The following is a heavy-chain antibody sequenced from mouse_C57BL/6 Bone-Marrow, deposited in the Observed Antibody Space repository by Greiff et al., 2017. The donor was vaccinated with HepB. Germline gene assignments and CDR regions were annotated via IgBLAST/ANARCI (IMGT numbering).Heavy chain of an antibody. CDR1: GFSLTSYG. CDR3: ASLYYYGSSAMDY. J-gene: IGHJ4*01. Sequence: QVQLQQSGPGLVQPSQSLSITCTVSGFSLTSYGVHWVRQSPGKGLEWLGVIWSGGSTGYNAAFISRLSISKDNSKSQVFFKMNSLQADDTAIYYCASLYYYGSSAMDYWGQGTSVTVSS. D-gene: IGHD1-1*01. CDR2: IWSGGST. V-gene: IGHV2-2*01.